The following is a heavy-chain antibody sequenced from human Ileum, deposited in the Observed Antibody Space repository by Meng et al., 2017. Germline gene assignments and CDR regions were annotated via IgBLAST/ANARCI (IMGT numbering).Heavy chain of an antibody. CDR3: ARYYYDSSGVTWFDP. CDR1: GDSISSGDNY. D-gene: IGHD3-22*01. Sequence: QVLLAASATGMVNPTQTPSLACTDYGDSISSGDNYWTWSRQHPGKGLELIGYFYFSGSTYYNPSLKSRVSISVDTSKNQFSLRMSSVTAADTAVYYCARYYYDSSGVTWFDPWGQGTLVTVSS. V-gene: IGHV4-31*03. CDR2: FYFSGST. J-gene: IGHJ5*02.